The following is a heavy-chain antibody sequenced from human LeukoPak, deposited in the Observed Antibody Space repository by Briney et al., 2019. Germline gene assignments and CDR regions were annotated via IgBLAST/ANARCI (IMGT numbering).Heavy chain of an antibody. Sequence: SQTLSLTCAVSGGSISSGGYPWSWIRQPPGKGLEWIGYIYHSGSTYYNPSLKSRVTISVDRSKNQFSLKLSSVTAADTAVYYCASQYYDLDYWGQGTLVTVSS. CDR3: ASQYYDLDY. J-gene: IGHJ4*02. V-gene: IGHV4-30-2*01. CDR2: IYHSGST. CDR1: GGSISSGGYP. D-gene: IGHD3-22*01.